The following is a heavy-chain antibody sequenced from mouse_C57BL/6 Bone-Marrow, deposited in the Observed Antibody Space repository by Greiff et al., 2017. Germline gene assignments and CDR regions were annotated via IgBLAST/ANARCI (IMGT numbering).Heavy chain of an antibody. CDR3: ARHYGYDEDY. V-gene: IGHV1-26*01. J-gene: IGHJ2*01. CDR1: GYTFTDYY. Sequence: VQLQQSGPELVKPGASVKISCKASGYTFTDYYMNWVKQSHGKSLEWIGDINPNNGGTSYNQKFKGKATLTVDKSSSTAYMELRSLTSEDSAVYYCARHYGYDEDYWGQGTTLTVSS. D-gene: IGHD2-2*01. CDR2: INPNNGGT.